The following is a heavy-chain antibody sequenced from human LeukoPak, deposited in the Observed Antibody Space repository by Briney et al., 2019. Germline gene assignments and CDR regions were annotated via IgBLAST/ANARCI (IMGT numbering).Heavy chain of an antibody. CDR3: ARDQYCSSTSCHNNWSDP. V-gene: IGHV4-61*02. CDR1: GASISSGSYY. CDR2: IYTSGRS. J-gene: IGHJ5*02. Sequence: SQTLSLTCTVSGASISSGSYYWSWIRQPAGKGLECLGRIYTSGRSNYNPSLKSRVTISVDTSKNHFSLKLSSVTASDTAVYYCARDQYCSSTSCHNNWSDPWGQGTLVTVSS. D-gene: IGHD2-2*02.